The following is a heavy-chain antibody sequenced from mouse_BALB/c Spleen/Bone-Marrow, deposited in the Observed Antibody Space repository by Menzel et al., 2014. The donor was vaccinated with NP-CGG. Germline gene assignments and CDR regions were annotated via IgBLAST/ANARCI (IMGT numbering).Heavy chain of an antibody. V-gene: IGHV1S56*01. CDR2: IYPGDGST. CDR3: ARTFQLDY. J-gene: IGHJ4*01. CDR1: GYTFXSYD. Sequence: VQLQESGPGLVKPGALVKISCKASGYTFXSYDINWVKQRPGQGLEWIGWIYPGDGSTKYNEKFKGKATLTADKSSSTAYMQLSSLTSENSAVYFCARTFQLDYWGQGTSVTVSS.